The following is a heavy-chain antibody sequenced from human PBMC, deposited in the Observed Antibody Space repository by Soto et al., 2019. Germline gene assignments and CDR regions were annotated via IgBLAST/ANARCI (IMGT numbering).Heavy chain of an antibody. J-gene: IGHJ6*02. CDR2: IYTSGST. CDR3: ARELVVVVAATTLAYGMDV. Sequence: SETLSLTCTVSGGSISSYYWSWIRQPAGKGLEWIGRIYTSGSTNYNPSLKSRVTMSVDTSKNQFSLKLSSVTAADTAVYYCARELVVVVAATTLAYGMDVWGQGTTVTVSS. CDR1: GGSISSYY. D-gene: IGHD2-15*01. V-gene: IGHV4-4*07.